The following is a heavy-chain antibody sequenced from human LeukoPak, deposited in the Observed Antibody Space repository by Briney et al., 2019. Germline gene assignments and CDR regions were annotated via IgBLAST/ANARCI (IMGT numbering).Heavy chain of an antibody. D-gene: IGHD1-26*01. J-gene: IGHJ4*02. Sequence: SETLCLTCIVSGGSISNYYWSWIRQPPGKGLDWIGHIYHSGSTNYNPSLKSRVTISVNTSKNQFSLKLSSVTAADTAVYYCARVRGSFHQHFDYWGQGTLVTVSS. CDR2: IYHSGST. V-gene: IGHV4-59*01. CDR1: GGSISNYY. CDR3: ARVRGSFHQHFDY.